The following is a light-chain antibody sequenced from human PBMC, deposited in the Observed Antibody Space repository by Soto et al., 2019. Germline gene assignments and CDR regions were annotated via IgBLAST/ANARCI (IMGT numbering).Light chain of an antibody. Sequence: EIVLTQSPGTLSLSPGARATLSCRASQSVSSSFLAWYQQKPGQAPRFLIYDASSRATGIPDRFSGSGSGTDFTLTISRLEPEDFAVYYCQQYGSSPYTFGQGTKLEIK. V-gene: IGKV3-20*01. CDR2: DAS. CDR1: QSVSSSF. J-gene: IGKJ2*01. CDR3: QQYGSSPYT.